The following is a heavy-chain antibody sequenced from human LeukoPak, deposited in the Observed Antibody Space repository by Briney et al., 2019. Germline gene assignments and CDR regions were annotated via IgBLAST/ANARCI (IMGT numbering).Heavy chain of an antibody. CDR1: GGSISSYY. J-gene: IGHJ4*02. D-gene: IGHD6-19*01. CDR2: IYTSGST. CDR3: GKGPNSGGPFDY. Sequence: SETLSLTCTVSGGSISSYYWSWIRQPAGKGLEWIGRIYTSGSTNYNPSLKSRVTMSVDTSKNQFSLKLSSVTAAGTAGYYGGKGPNSGGPFDYWGQGTLVTVSS. V-gene: IGHV4-4*07.